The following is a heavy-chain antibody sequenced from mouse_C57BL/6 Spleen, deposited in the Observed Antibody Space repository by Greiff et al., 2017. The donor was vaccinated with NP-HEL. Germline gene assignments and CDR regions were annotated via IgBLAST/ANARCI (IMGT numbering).Heavy chain of an antibody. V-gene: IGHV5-9-1*02. Sequence: EVMLVESGEGLVKPGGSLKLSCAASGFTFSSYAMSWVRQTPEKRLAWVAYISSGGDYIYYADSVKGRFTISRDNARNTLYLQMSSLKSEDTAMYYCTRAGGSSYGFAYWGQGTLVTVSA. CDR1: GFTFSSYA. CDR3: TRAGGSSYGFAY. J-gene: IGHJ3*01. CDR2: ISSGGDYI. D-gene: IGHD1-1*01.